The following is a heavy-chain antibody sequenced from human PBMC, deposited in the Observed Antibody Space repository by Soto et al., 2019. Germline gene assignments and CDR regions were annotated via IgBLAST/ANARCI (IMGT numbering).Heavy chain of an antibody. CDR1: GFTFSSYA. CDR2: IRGSGGST. CDR3: AKDFRRSSLDH. Sequence: GESLKISCAASGFTFSSYAMSWVRQAPGKGLERVSAIRGSGGSTYYADSVNGRFAISRDNTKNTMDLQMNRLRAEDTGVYCCAKDFRRSSLDHWGQGTLVTVSS. D-gene: IGHD6-6*01. J-gene: IGHJ4*02. V-gene: IGHV3-23*01.